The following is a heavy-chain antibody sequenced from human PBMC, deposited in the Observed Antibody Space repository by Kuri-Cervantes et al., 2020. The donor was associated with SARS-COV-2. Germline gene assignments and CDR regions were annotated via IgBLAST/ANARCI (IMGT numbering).Heavy chain of an antibody. D-gene: IGHD1-7*01. J-gene: IGHJ6*03. CDR3: ARGGWITGTTSAYYYYYMDV. Sequence: SVKVSCKASGATFSSYAISWVRQAPGQGLEWMGGIIPIFGTANYAQKFQGRVTITADESTSTAYMELSSLRSEDTAVYYCARGGWITGTTSAYYYYYMDVWGKGTTVTVSS. CDR1: GATFSSYA. V-gene: IGHV1-69*13. CDR2: IIPIFGTA.